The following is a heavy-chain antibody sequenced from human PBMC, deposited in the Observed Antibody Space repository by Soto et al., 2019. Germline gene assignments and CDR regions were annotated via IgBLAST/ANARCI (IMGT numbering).Heavy chain of an antibody. CDR2: IYSIGST. Sequence: WTWIRQPPGNGLEWIAHIYSIGSTYYNPSLKSRVTISVDTSKNPFSLRLSSMTAADTAVYYCARLWQGYFDYWGQGSLVTVSS. J-gene: IGHJ4*02. V-gene: IGHV4-61*07. CDR3: ARLWQGYFDY.